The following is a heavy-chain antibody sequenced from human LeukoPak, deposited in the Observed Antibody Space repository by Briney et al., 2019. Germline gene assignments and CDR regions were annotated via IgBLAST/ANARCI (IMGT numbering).Heavy chain of an antibody. CDR1: GFTFDTYN. CDR3: ARYSEVYYYVDV. CDR2: IRSYSSYI. V-gene: IGHV3-21*01. D-gene: IGHD2-15*01. Sequence: AGGSLRLSCTASGFTFDTYNFNWVRQAPGKGLEWVATIRSYSSYIHYADSVKGRFTISRDDAKKSMFLVMNSLRVEDTAVYFCARYSEVYYYVDVWGTETTVTVSS. J-gene: IGHJ6*03.